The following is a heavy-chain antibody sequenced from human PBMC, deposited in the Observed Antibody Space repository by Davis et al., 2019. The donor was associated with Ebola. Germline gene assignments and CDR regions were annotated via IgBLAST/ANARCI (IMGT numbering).Heavy chain of an antibody. V-gene: IGHV4-39*07. J-gene: IGHJ5*02. CDR1: GGSISSSSYY. CDR3: ARGYSSWFDP. Sequence: SETLSLTCTVSGGSISSSSYYWGWIRQPPGKGLEWIGEIYHSGSTNYNPSLKSRVTISVDKSKNQFSLKLSSVTAADTAVYYCARGYSSWFDPWGQGTLVTVSS. CDR2: IYHSGST. D-gene: IGHD5-18*01.